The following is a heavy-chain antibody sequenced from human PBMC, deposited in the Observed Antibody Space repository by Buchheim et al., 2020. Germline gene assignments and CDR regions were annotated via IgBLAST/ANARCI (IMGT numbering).Heavy chain of an antibody. CDR2: IIGSGGDT. Sequence: EVQLLESGGGLVQPGGSLRLSCAASGFTFSSYTMNWVRQAPGKGLEWVSGIIGSGGDTYYADSVKGRFTISRDNSKNTLYLQMNSLRAEDTAVYYCAKPFSSSGWGYYNYAMDVWCQGTT. CDR1: GFTFSSYT. V-gene: IGHV3-23*01. J-gene: IGHJ6*02. CDR3: AKPFSSSGWGYYNYAMDV. D-gene: IGHD6-19*01.